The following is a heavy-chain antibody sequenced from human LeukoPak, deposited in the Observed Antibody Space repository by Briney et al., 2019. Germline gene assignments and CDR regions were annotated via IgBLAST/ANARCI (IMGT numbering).Heavy chain of an antibody. CDR1: GFTFSVYG. J-gene: IGHJ4*02. CDR2: IWNDGSHK. CDR3: ARASGCYDY. Sequence: GGSLRLSCEASGFTFSVYGMHWVRQAPGRGPEWVSAIWNDGSHKYYADSVSGRFIISRDNSKNTMYLQMNNLRAEDTAVYYCARASGCYDYWGQGTLVSVSS. D-gene: IGHD1-26*01. V-gene: IGHV3-33*01.